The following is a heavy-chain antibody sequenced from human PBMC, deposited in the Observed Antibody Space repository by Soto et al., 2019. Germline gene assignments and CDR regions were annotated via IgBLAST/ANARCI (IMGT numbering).Heavy chain of an antibody. D-gene: IGHD3-3*01. CDR1: GFDFSDHG. CDR2: ISYDGTAK. V-gene: IGHV3-33*03. Sequence: GGSLRLSCAASGFDFSDHGMHWVRQAPGEGLEWVTVISYDGTAKYYKESVKGRFTTSRDNSKKTLYLQVDSLRVEDTAVYYCAKDEGRFLRNYFNYGIDVWGLGTTVTVSS. J-gene: IGHJ6*02. CDR3: AKDEGRFLRNYFNYGIDV.